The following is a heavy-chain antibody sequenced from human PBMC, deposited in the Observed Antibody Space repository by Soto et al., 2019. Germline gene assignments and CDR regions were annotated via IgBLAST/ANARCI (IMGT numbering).Heavy chain of an antibody. Sequence: QITLKESGPTLVKPTQTLTLTCTFSGFSLSSSGVGLGWIRHPPGKALEWLALIYWDDDKRFSPSLKRRLTITKNTSKNQVVLTMTNMDPVETATYYCAHTRENYAPIAVWGHGTTITVSS. CDR2: IYWDDDK. CDR1: GFSLSSSGVG. D-gene: IGHD3-16*01. J-gene: IGHJ6*02. CDR3: AHTRENYAPIAV. V-gene: IGHV2-5*02.